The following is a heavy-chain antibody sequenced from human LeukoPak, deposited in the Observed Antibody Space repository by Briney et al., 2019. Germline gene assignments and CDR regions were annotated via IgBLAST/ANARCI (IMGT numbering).Heavy chain of an antibody. CDR3: ARSGKQYYYYYMDV. CDR1: GDTFINYA. D-gene: IGHD3-10*01. CDR2: IIPIFGTT. Sequence: SVKVSCKASGDTFINYALSWVRQAPGQGLEWMGGIIPIFGTTNYAQKFQGRVTITTDESTSTAYMELSSLRSEDTAVYFCARSGKQYYYYYMDVWGKGTTVTVSS. V-gene: IGHV1-69*05. J-gene: IGHJ6*03.